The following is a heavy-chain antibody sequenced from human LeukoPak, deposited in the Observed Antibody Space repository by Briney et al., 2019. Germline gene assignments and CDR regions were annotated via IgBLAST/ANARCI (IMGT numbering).Heavy chain of an antibody. CDR2: ISYDGGNK. CDR1: GFTFSDYG. D-gene: IGHD3-10*01. CDR3: AKVFEVRGARRPKDY. V-gene: IGHV3-30*18. Sequence: PGRSLRLSCAASGFTFSDYGMHWVRQAPGKGLEWVALISYDGGNKFYADSVRDRFTISRDNSKNTLFLQMNSLRIEDTAVYYGAKVFEVRGARRPKDYWGQGTLVIVSS. J-gene: IGHJ4*02.